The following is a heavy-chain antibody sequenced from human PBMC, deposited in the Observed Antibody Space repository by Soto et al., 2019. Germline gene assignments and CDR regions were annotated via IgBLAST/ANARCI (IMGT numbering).Heavy chain of an antibody. V-gene: IGHV4-39*01. J-gene: IGHJ4*01. D-gene: IGHD3-3*01. Sequence: PSETLSLTCTVSGGSISSSSYYWGWIRQPPGKGLEWIGSIYYSGSTYYNPSLKSRVTISVDTSKNQFSLKLSSVTAADTAVYYCARHVYIRKDFWSGYYTGRYLAYWGHGTLGTVSS. CDR3: ARHVYIRKDFWSGYYTGRYLAY. CDR1: GGSISSSSYY. CDR2: IYYSGST.